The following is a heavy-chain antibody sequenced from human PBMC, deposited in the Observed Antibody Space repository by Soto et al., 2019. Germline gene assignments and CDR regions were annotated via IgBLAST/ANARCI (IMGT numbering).Heavy chain of an antibody. D-gene: IGHD3-3*01. V-gene: IGHV2-5*02. CDR2: IYWDDDK. Sequence: QITLKESGPTVVKPTEPLTLTCTFSGFSLTTSGVGVGWVRQSPGKAPEWLALIYWDDDKRYSTSLNSRLIITKDTSKNQVVLTMANVDSADTATYYCAHRVLRTVFGLVTTTAIYFDFWGPGTPVVVSS. J-gene: IGHJ4*02. CDR1: GFSLTTSGVG. CDR3: AHRVLRTVFGLVTTTAIYFDF.